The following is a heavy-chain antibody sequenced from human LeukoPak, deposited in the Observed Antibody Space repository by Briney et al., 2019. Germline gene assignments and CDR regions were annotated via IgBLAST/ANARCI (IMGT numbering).Heavy chain of an antibody. J-gene: IGHJ4*02. CDR3: AKSADIVVVVAAYADY. CDR1: GFTFSSYA. CDR2: ISGGGGTT. V-gene: IGHV3-23*01. Sequence: PGGSLRLSCAASGFTFSSYAMSWVRQAPGKGLEWVSGISGGGGTTYYADSVKGRFTISRDNSKNTLYLQMNSLRAEDTAVYSCAKSADIVVVVAAYADYWGQGTLVTVSS. D-gene: IGHD2-15*01.